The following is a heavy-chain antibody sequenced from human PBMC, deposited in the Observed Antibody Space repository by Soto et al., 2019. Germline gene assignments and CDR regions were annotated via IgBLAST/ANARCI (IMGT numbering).Heavy chain of an antibody. D-gene: IGHD5-18*01. CDR3: ARVRGYSYGARYYYYYYGMDV. V-gene: IGHV3-30-3*01. Sequence: QPGGSLRLSCAASGFTFSSYAMHWVRQAPGKGLEWVAVISYDGSNKYYADSVKGRFTISRDNSKNTLYLQMNSLRAEDTAVYYCARVRGYSYGARYYYYYYGMDVWGQGTTVTVSS. CDR2: ISYDGSNK. J-gene: IGHJ6*02. CDR1: GFTFSSYA.